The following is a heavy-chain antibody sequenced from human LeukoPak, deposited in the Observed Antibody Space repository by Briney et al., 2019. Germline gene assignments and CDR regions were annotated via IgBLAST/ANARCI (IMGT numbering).Heavy chain of an antibody. CDR3: ARDSSPSYGSSGYRPSDFDY. CDR2: ISSSGSNQ. V-gene: IGHV3-11*04. CDR1: GITLTDYY. Sequence: PGGSLRLSCAASGITLTDYYMSWIRQAPGKGLEWVSYISSSGSNQNYADSVKGRFTISRDNAKNSLYLQMNSLRAEDTAVYYCARDSSPSYGSSGYRPSDFDYWGQGTLVTVSS. D-gene: IGHD3-22*01. J-gene: IGHJ4*02.